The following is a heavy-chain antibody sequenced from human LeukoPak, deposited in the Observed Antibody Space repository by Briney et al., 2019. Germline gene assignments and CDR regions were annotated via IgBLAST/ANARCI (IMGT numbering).Heavy chain of an antibody. D-gene: IGHD3-3*01. CDR2: INPNSGGT. V-gene: IGHV1-2*02. J-gene: IGHJ6*03. CDR1: GYTFTYFY. CDR3: ARHNRWSGVYYMDV. Sequence: GASVKVSRKASGYTFTYFYIHWVRQAPGQGLEWMGWINPNSGGTNYAQKFQGRVTMTRDTSISTAYMDLSRLRSDDTAVYYCARHNRWSGVYYMDVWGKGTTVTVSS.